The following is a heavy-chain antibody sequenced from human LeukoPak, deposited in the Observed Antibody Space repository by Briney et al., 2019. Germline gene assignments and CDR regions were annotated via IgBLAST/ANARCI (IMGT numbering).Heavy chain of an antibody. D-gene: IGHD3-22*01. CDR2: IKQDGSEK. CDR3: ARDKGYYDSSSSYYYGMDA. V-gene: IGHV3-7*01. J-gene: IGHJ6*02. CDR1: GFTFSSYW. Sequence: GGSLRLSCAASGFTFSSYWMSWVRQAPGKGLEWVANIKQDGSEKYYVDSVKGRFTISRDNAKNSLYLQMNSLRAEDTAVYYCARDKGYYDSSSSYYYGMDAWGQGTTVTVSS.